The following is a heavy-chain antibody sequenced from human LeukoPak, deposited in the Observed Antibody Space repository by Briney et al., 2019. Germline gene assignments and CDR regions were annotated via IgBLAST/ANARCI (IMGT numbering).Heavy chain of an antibody. Sequence: GGSLRLSCAASGFTFSTYSMNWVRQAPGKGLEGVSYISSSSSPIYYADSVKGRFTISRDNAKNSLYLQMNSLRAEDSAVYYCARSGYCTSTSCLNGRGAFDIWGQGTMVTVSS. V-gene: IGHV3-48*04. CDR1: GFTFSTYS. J-gene: IGHJ3*02. CDR3: ARSGYCTSTSCLNGRGAFDI. CDR2: ISSSSSPI. D-gene: IGHD2-2*01.